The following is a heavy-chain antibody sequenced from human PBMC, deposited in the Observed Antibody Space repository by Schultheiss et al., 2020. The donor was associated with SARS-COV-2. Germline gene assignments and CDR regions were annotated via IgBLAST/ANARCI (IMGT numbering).Heavy chain of an antibody. V-gene: IGHV4-59*01. D-gene: IGHD6-13*01. J-gene: IGHJ5*02. CDR3: ARQYVAAADYWFDP. CDR2: IYYSGST. Sequence: LETLSLTCTVSGGSISSYYWSWIRQPPGKGLEWIGYIYYSGSTNYNPSLKSRVTISVDTSKNQFSLKLSSVTAADTAVYYCARQYVAAADYWFDPWGQGTLVTVSS. CDR1: GGSISSYY.